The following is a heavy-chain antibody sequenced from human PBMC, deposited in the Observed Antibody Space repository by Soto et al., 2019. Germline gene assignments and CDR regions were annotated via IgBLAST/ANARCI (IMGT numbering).Heavy chain of an antibody. J-gene: IGHJ4*02. Sequence: SETLSLTCTLSGGSISSGGYYWSWIRQHPGKGLEWIGYIYYSGSTYYDPSLKSRVTISVDTSKNQFSLKMSSVTAADTAVYYCARAPDIDDYIWGSYRLTPDPYYFDYWGQGTLVTVSS. CDR2: IYYSGST. CDR1: GGSISSGGYY. CDR3: ARAPDIDDYIWGSYRLTPDPYYFDY. D-gene: IGHD3-16*02. V-gene: IGHV4-31*03.